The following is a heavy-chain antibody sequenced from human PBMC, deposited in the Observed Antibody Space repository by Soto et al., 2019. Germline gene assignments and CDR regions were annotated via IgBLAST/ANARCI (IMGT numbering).Heavy chain of an antibody. D-gene: IGHD1-26*01. CDR3: ARFRATIGVDALDI. V-gene: IGHV4-59*01. J-gene: IGHJ3*02. CDR1: GGSISSYY. CDR2: IYYSGST. Sequence: ASETMSLTCTVCGGSISSYYWYWIRQPQGKGLEWIGYIYYSGSTNYNPSLKSRVTISVDTSENQFYLKVNSVTAADTAIYYCARFRATIGVDALDIWGQGTMVTV.